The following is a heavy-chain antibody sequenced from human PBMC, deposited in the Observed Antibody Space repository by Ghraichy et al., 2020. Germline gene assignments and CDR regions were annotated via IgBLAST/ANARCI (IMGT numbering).Heavy chain of an antibody. CDR1: GFTFSSYW. CDR3: ARVRYYDILTGYYKVGYCFDY. V-gene: IGHV3-7*01. J-gene: IGHJ4*02. D-gene: IGHD3-9*01. Sequence: GGSLRLSCAASGFTFSSYWMSWVRQAPGKGLEWVANIKQDGSEKYYVDSVKGRFTISRDNAKNSLYLQMNSLRAEDTAVYYCARVRYYDILTGYYKVGYCFDYWGQGTLVTVSS. CDR2: IKQDGSEK.